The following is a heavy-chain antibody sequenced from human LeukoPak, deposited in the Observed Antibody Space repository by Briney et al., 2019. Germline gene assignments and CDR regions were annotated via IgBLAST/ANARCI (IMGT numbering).Heavy chain of an antibody. D-gene: IGHD6-19*01. CDR2: ISASGGNT. CDR1: GFIFGGYT. Sequence: PGGSLRLSCAGSGFIFGGYTMNWVSQAPGKGLEWLSYISASGGNTFYADSVKGRFTISRDNDKNSVFLQMNSLTAEDTALYYCASRRSGWPNDALDIWGQGTMVTVTS. J-gene: IGHJ3*02. CDR3: ASRRSGWPNDALDI. V-gene: IGHV3-48*01.